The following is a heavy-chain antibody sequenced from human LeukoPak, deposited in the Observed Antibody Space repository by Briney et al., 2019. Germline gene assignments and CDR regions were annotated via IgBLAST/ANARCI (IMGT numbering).Heavy chain of an antibody. Sequence: ASVKVSCKASGYTFTNYAITWVRQAPGQGLEWMGWNSDYNGNTNYAQKFQGRVTMTTDTSTSTAYMELRSLRSDDTAVYYCARGDYYDSSGYFPGMNFWGQGTLVTVSS. D-gene: IGHD3-22*01. J-gene: IGHJ4*02. CDR3: ARGDYYDSSGYFPGMNF. V-gene: IGHV1-18*01. CDR1: GYTFTNYA. CDR2: NSDYNGNT.